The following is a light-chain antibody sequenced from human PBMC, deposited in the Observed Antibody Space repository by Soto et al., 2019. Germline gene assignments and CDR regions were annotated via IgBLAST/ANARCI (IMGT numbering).Light chain of an antibody. CDR3: SSYTSSSDNYV. Sequence: QSVLTQPASVSGSPRQSITISCTGTSSDVGGYNYVSWYQQHPGKAPKLMIYDVSNRPSGVSNRFSGSKSGNTASLTISGLQAEDEADYYCSSYTSSSDNYVFGTGPRSPS. CDR2: DVS. CDR1: SSDVGGYNY. V-gene: IGLV2-14*01. J-gene: IGLJ1*01.